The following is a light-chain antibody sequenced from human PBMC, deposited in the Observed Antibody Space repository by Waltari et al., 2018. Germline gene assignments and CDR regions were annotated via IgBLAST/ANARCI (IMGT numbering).Light chain of an antibody. CDR3: QQYGSSLLT. CDR1: RSFRSTS. V-gene: IGKV3-20*01. CDR2: GSS. Sequence: EIVLTQSPGTLSCSPGERATLSCRASRSFRSTSLAWYQQKPGQAPRHLIHGSSRRATGIPNTFSVSGSGTDFTLTISRLGPEDFAVYYCQQYGSSLLTFGGGTKVELK. J-gene: IGKJ4*01.